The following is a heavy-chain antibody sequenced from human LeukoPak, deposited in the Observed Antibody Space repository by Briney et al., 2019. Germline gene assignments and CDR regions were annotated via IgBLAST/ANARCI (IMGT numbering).Heavy chain of an antibody. CDR1: GFTFSNYA. D-gene: IGHD1-26*01. CDR2: FSVSGGST. J-gene: IGHJ6*02. Sequence: GGSLRLSCAASGFTFSNYAMSWVRQAPGKGLEWVSGFSVSGGSTDYADSAKGRFTISRDNSKNTLYLQMNSLRAEDTAVYYCAKYVGATDYYGMDVWGQGTTVTVSS. CDR3: AKYVGATDYYGMDV. V-gene: IGHV3-23*01.